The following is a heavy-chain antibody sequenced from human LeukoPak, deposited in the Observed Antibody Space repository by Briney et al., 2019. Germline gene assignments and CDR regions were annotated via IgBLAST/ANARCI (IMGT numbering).Heavy chain of an antibody. V-gene: IGHV4-34*01. CDR1: GVSFDDYY. CDR3: TRMTAGHDY. D-gene: IGHD2-21*02. J-gene: IGHJ4*02. CDR2: INHSGYT. Sequence: SETLSLTCAVSGVSFDDYYWAWVRQTPGKGLEWIGEINHSGYTNDSPSLKSRVTLSIDTSRKQFSLNLRSVTVADAGIYYCTRMTAGHDYWGQGTLVTVSS.